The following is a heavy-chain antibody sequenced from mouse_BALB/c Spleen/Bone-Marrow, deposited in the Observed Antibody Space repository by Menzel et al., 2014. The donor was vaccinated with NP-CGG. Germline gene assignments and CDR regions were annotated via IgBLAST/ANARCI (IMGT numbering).Heavy chain of an antibody. J-gene: IGHJ3*01. D-gene: IGHD1-1*01. CDR2: IDPANGNT. CDR1: GFNIKDTY. Sequence: EVKLMESGAELVKPGASLKLSCTASGFNIKDTYMHWVKQRPEQGLEWIGRIDPANGNTKYDPKFQGKATITADTSSNTAYLQLSSLTSEDTAVYYCASYYYGRAWFAYWGQGTLVTVSA. CDR3: ASYYYGRAWFAY. V-gene: IGHV14-3*02.